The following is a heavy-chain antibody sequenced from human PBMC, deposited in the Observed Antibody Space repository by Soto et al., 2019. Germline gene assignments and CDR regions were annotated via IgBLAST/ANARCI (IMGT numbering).Heavy chain of an antibody. CDR1: SGSIGSGGYY. D-gene: IGHD2-2*01. CDR2: IYYSGST. J-gene: IGHJ4*02. CDR3: ARLRQLRPDY. Sequence: QIQLQESGPGLVKPSQTLSLSCIVSSGSIGSGGYYWSWIRQHPGKGLEWIGYIYYSGSTYYNPSLKSRITISVDTSKNQFSLKLSSVTAADTAVYYCARLRQLRPDYWGQGTLVTVSS. V-gene: IGHV4-31*02.